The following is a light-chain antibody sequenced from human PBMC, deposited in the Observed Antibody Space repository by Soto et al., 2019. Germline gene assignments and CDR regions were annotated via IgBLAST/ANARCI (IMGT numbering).Light chain of an antibody. Sequence: DVEMTQYKSSLSASVGDRVTITCRASQSISSYLNWYQQKPGKAPKLLIYAASSLQSGVPSRFSGSGSGTDFTLTISSLQPEDFATYYCQQRYSTPYTFGQGTKVDI. CDR3: QQRYSTPYT. CDR2: AAS. J-gene: IGKJ2*01. V-gene: IGKV1-39*01. CDR1: QSISSY.